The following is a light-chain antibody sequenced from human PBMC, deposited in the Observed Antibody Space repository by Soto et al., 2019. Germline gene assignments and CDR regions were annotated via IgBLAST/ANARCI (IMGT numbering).Light chain of an antibody. CDR3: SSFTSSSTWV. Sequence: QSALTQPASVSGSPGQSITISCTGTSSDVGGYNNVSWYQQHPGEAPKLMIYDVNNRPSGVSHRFSGSKSGNTASLTISGLQTEDEADYYCSSFTSSSTWVFGGGTKLTVL. CDR1: SSDVGGYNN. CDR2: DVN. J-gene: IGLJ3*02. V-gene: IGLV2-14*01.